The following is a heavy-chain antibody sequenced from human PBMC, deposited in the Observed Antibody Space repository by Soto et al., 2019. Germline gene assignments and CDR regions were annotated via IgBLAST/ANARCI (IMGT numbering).Heavy chain of an antibody. CDR3: TRRRFGVRRVTNMEV. D-gene: IGHD3-10*01. Sequence: PSETLSLTSTVSGGSIGGSNYFGGWIRHSPGTGLEWLGTIYSIGSTYYSPSLKSRITMSLDTSKNQFSLHLGSVTAADTAVYYSTRRRFGVRRVTNMEVWGQGPT. V-gene: IGHV4-39*01. J-gene: IGHJ6*02. CDR2: IYSIGST. CDR1: GGSIGGSNYF.